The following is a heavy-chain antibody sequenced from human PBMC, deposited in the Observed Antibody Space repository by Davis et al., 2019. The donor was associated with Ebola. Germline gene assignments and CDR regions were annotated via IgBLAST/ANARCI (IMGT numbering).Heavy chain of an antibody. CDR2: FYYSGMT. CDR3: ARQGWTYVTGYYGLDL. CDR1: GGSITSSDYY. D-gene: IGHD1-7*01. V-gene: IGHV4-39*01. J-gene: IGHJ6*02. Sequence: MPSETLSLTCTVSGGSITSSDYYWGWIRQSPGKGLEWIGTFYYSGMTFYNPSLKSRVTISVDASKNQFSLKLSSVTAADTAVYYCARQGWTYVTGYYGLDLWGQGTTVTVSS.